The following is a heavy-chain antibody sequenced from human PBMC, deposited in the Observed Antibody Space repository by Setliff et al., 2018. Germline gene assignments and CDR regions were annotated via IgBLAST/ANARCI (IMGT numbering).Heavy chain of an antibody. Sequence: PGESLKLSCAASGFTFSDYYMSWIRQAPGKGLEWVPYITSSGTTTFYTDSVKGRFTISRDNVKNSLYLQMSSLRDEDTAVYYCAKPTTVTTTHYYCYMDVWGKGTTVTVSS. D-gene: IGHD4-4*01. CDR1: GFTFSDYY. V-gene: IGHV3-11*01. J-gene: IGHJ6*03. CDR3: AKPTTVTTTHYYCYMDV. CDR2: ITSSGTTT.